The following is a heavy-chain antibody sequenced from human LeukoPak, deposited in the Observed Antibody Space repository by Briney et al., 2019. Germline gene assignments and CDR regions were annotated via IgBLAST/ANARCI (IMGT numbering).Heavy chain of an antibody. CDR2: ISSSGRTI. J-gene: IGHJ4*02. V-gene: IGHV3-48*03. D-gene: IGHD3-10*01. CDR1: GFTFSSYE. CDR3: ARDGAGGAVDY. Sequence: GGSLRLSCAASGFTFSSYEMNWVRQAPGKGLEWFSYISSSGRTIKYADFVKGRFTISRDNAKNSLYLQMNSLRAEDTAVYYCARDGAGGAVDYWGQGTLVTVSS.